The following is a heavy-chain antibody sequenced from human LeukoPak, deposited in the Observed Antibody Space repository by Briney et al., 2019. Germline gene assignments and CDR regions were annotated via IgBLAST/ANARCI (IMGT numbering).Heavy chain of an antibody. Sequence: GGSLRLSCAASGFTFSSYAMSWVRQAPGKEQEWVSAISGSGGSTYYADSVKGRFTISRDNSKNTLYLQMNSLRAEDTAVYYCAKDSGDVVVPAAMFFDYWGQGTLVTVSS. J-gene: IGHJ4*02. V-gene: IGHV3-23*01. CDR3: AKDSGDVVVPAAMFFDY. CDR2: ISGSGGST. D-gene: IGHD2-2*01. CDR1: GFTFSSYA.